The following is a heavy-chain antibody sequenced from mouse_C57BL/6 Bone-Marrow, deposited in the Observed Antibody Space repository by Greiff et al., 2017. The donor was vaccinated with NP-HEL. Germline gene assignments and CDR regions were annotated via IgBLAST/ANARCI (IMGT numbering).Heavy chain of an antibody. CDR2: IDPSDSYT. V-gene: IGHV1-59*01. D-gene: IGHD4-1*01. CDR3: ARRETGNGY. J-gene: IGHJ2*01. CDR1: GYTSTSYW. Sequence: QVQLKQPGAELVRPGTSVKLSCKASGYTSTSYWMHWVKQRPGQGLEWIGVIDPSDSYTNYNQKFKGKATLTVDTSSSTAYMQLSSLTSEDSAVYYCARRETGNGYWGQGTTLTLSS.